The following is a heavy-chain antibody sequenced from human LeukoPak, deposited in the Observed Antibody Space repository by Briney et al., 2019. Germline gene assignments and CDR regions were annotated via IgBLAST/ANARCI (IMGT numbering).Heavy chain of an antibody. V-gene: IGHV3-11*01. CDR3: ARSIGLTGGGVDV. J-gene: IGHJ6*02. CDR1: GFTFSDYN. Sequence: GGSLRLSCAASGFTFSDYNMNWVRQAPGKGLEWVSYITNGGRTIHHADSVKGRFTLSRDNAKKTLYLQMNSLRAEDTAVYYCARSIGLTGGGVDVWGQGTTVTVSS. CDR2: ITNGGRTI. D-gene: IGHD3-9*01.